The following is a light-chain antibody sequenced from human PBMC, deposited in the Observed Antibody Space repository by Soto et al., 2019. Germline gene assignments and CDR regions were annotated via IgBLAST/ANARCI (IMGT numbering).Light chain of an antibody. V-gene: IGLV2-23*03. Sequence: QSVXTQPASVSGXXXXSXXXXXXGTSXXXXSYNLVSWYQQHPGKAPKLMIYEGSKRPSGVSNRFSGSKSGNTASLTISGLQAEDEADYYCCSYAGSSTFSVVFGGGTKLTVL. CDR1: SXXXXSYNL. CDR2: EGS. CDR3: CSYAGSSTFSVV. J-gene: IGLJ2*01.